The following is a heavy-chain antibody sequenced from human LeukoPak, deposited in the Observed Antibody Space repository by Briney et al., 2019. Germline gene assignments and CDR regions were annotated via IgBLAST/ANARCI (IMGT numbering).Heavy chain of an antibody. CDR2: INTDNGNT. D-gene: IGHD6-19*01. CDR1: GYTFTNSA. J-gene: IGHJ4*02. CDR3: AARPGLAVAGFDF. Sequence: GASVKVSCKASGYTFTNSAINWVRQAPGQSLEWKGWINTDNGNTKYSQKFQGRVTITSDTSASTAFMELSSLRSEDTAVYYCAARPGLAVAGFDFWGQGTLVTVSS. V-gene: IGHV1-3*04.